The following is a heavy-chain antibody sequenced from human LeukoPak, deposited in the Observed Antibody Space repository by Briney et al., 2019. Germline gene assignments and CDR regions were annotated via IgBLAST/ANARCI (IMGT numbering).Heavy chain of an antibody. CDR2: ISGSGGSL. CDR1: GFTFSSYA. V-gene: IGHV3-23*01. CDR3: ARPLSNGYFHDSGGYYPYAMDV. D-gene: IGHD3-22*01. Sequence: GGSLRLSCAASGFTFSSYAMSWVRLAPGKGLDWVSTISGSGGSLYYADSVRGRFAISRDNSKNTLYLQMNSLRGYDSAVYYCARPLSNGYFHDSGGYYPYAMDVWGQGTTVTVSS. J-gene: IGHJ6*02.